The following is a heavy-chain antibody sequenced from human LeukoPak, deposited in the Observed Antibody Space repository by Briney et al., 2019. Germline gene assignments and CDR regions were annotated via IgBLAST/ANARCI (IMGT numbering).Heavy chain of an antibody. Sequence: SETLSLTCTVSGGSISSYYWSWIRQPPGKGLEWIGYIYYSGSTNYNPSLKSRVTISVDTSKNQFSLKLSSVTAADTAVYYCARGSRPLYYYYYMDVWGKGTTVTVSS. V-gene: IGHV4-59*12. D-gene: IGHD2-2*01. CDR1: GGSISSYY. J-gene: IGHJ6*03. CDR2: IYYSGST. CDR3: ARGSRPLYYYYYMDV.